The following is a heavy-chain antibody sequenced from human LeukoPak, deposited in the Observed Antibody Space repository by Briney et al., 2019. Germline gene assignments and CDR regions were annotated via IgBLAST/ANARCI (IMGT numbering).Heavy chain of an antibody. CDR2: VRGRDGKS. V-gene: IGHV3-23*01. CDR1: GFNFSTHA. D-gene: IGHD1-26*01. CDR3: AKGSQWDFLVGVFDS. Sequence: GGSLRLSCAVSGFNFSTHAMSWVRQAPGKGLEWVSTVRGRDGKSYYEDSMKGRLTISKDISKNTLSLQMNSLRADDTAVYYCAKGSQWDFLVGVFDSWGQGTLVTVSS. J-gene: IGHJ4*02.